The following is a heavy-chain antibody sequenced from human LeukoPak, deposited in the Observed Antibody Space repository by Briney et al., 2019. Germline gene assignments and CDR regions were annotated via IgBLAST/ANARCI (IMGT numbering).Heavy chain of an antibody. CDR1: RCSILSYW. CDR2: IYPGDSNS. D-gene: IGHD1-26*01. CDR3: AKPGWEQLGSGAFDI. Sequence: GEALLISCKGSRCSILSYWIGWVRQMPGKGLEWMGIIYPGDSNSRYNPSFQGQVTISAGESISTAYLQWSSLKASDTAMYYCAKPGWEQLGSGAFDIWGQGTMVTVSS. V-gene: IGHV5-51*01. J-gene: IGHJ3*02.